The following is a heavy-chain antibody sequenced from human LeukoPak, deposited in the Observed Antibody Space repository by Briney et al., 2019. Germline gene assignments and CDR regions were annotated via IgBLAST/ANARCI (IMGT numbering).Heavy chain of an antibody. CDR2: IKQDGSEK. J-gene: IGHJ5*02. Sequence: PGGSLRLSCAASGFTFSSYWMSWVRQAPGKGLEWVANIKQDGSEKYYVDSVKGRFTISRDNAKNSLYLQMNSLRAEDTAVYYCAQECVDSTGYYCVPNWFDPWGQGTLVTVSS. CDR3: AQECVDSTGYYCVPNWFDP. D-gene: IGHD3-22*01. V-gene: IGHV3-7*01. CDR1: GFTFSSYW.